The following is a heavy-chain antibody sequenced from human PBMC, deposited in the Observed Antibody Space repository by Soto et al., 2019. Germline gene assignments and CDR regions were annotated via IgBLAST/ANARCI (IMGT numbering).Heavy chain of an antibody. Sequence: QVQLVESGGGVVQPGRSLRLSCAASGFTFSSYGMHWVRQAPGKWLEWVAVIWYDGSNKYYADSVKGRFTISRDNSKNTLYLQMNSLRAEDTAVYYCARDSYGVDYWGQGTLVTVSS. D-gene: IGHD1-26*01. CDR3: ARDSYGVDY. CDR2: IWYDGSNK. V-gene: IGHV3-33*01. J-gene: IGHJ4*02. CDR1: GFTFSSYG.